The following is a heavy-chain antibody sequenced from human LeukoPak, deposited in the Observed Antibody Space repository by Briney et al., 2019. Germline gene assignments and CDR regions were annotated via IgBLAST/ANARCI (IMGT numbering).Heavy chain of an antibody. Sequence: GGSLRLSCAASGFTFSSYVMTWVRQAPGRGLEWVSGVSGSGVSTYYADSVEGRFTISRDNSKNTLYLQMNSLRAEDTAVYYCAKGASSGWLLYWFDPWGQGTLVTVSS. J-gene: IGHJ5*02. CDR2: VSGSGVST. CDR3: AKGASSGWLLYWFDP. V-gene: IGHV3-23*01. D-gene: IGHD6-19*01. CDR1: GFTFSSYV.